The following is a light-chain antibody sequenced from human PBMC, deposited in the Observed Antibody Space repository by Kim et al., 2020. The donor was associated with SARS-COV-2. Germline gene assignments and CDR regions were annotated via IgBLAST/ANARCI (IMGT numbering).Light chain of an antibody. V-gene: IGKV3-15*01. J-gene: IGKJ1*01. CDR1: QSVSSN. Sequence: VSPGERATRSCRASQSVSSNLAWYQQKPGQAPRLLIYGASTRATGIPARFSGSGSGTEFTLTISSLQSEDFAVYYCQQYNNWPPRFGQGTKVDIK. CDR3: QQYNNWPPR. CDR2: GAS.